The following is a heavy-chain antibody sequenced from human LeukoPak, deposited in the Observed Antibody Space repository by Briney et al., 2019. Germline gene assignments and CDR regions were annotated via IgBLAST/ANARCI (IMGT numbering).Heavy chain of an antibody. V-gene: IGHV1-18*01. D-gene: IGHD6-6*01. CDR3: ARGEGVAARQSWFDP. CDR2: ISPYNGNT. CDR1: GYTFISYG. J-gene: IGHJ5*02. Sequence: GASVKVSCKASGYTFISYGINWVRQAPGQGLEWMGWISPYNGNTNYAQKFQGGVTMTTDTSTSTAYMELRSLKSDDTAVYYCARGEGVAARQSWFDPWGQGTLVTVSS.